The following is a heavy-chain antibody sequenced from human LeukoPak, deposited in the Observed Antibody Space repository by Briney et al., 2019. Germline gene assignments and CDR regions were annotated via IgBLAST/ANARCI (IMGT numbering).Heavy chain of an antibody. J-gene: IGHJ4*02. CDR2: ISGYYGKT. CDR3: ARSQASAAADYFDY. V-gene: IGHV1-18*01. Sequence: GASVKVSCKASGYTFTSYGIGWVRQAPGQGLEWMGWISGYYGKTNYAQTLQGRVTLTTDTSTSTAYMELRSLRSDDTAVYYCARSQASAAADYFDYWGQGTLVTVSS. D-gene: IGHD6-13*01. CDR1: GYTFTSYG.